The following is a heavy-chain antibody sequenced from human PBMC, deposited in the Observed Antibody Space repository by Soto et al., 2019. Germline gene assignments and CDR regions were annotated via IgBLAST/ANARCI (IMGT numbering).Heavy chain of an antibody. CDR1: GYTFTSYA. V-gene: IGHV1-3*01. D-gene: IGHD5-12*01. CDR3: ARESGYDSDY. CDR2: INANSGNT. Sequence: ASVKVSCKASGYTFTSYAMHWVRQAPGQRLEWMGWINANSGNTKYAQKFQGRVTMTRNTSISTAYMELSSLRSEDTAVYYCARESGYDSDYWGQGTLVTVSS. J-gene: IGHJ4*02.